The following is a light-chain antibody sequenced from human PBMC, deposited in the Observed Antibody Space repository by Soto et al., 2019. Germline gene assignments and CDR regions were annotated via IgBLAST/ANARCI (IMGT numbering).Light chain of an antibody. J-gene: IGKJ5*01. CDR3: QQLNSYPIT. CDR1: QGIGRY. V-gene: IGKV1-9*01. Sequence: IQLTQSPSSLSASVRDRVTITCRASQGIGRYLAWYQQKLGKAPKLLIYSASSLQSGVPSGFTGSGSGTDFTLTISSLQPEDFATYYCQQLNSYPITFGQGTRLEIK. CDR2: SAS.